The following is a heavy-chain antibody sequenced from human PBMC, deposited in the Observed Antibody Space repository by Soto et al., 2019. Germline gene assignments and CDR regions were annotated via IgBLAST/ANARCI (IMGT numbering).Heavy chain of an antibody. J-gene: IGHJ4*02. CDR2: IRSKAYGGTT. D-gene: IGHD2-15*01. CDR1: GFTSGDYA. Sequence: GGSLRLSCTASGFTSGDYAMSWFRQAPGKGLEWVGFIRSKAYGGTTEYAASVKGRFTISRDDSKSIAYLQMNSLKTEDTAVYYCTRVRYCSGGSCYFAVPDFDYWGQGTLVTVSS. V-gene: IGHV3-49*03. CDR3: TRVRYCSGGSCYFAVPDFDY.